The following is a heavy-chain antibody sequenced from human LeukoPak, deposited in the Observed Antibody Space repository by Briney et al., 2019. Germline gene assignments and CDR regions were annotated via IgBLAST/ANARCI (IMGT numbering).Heavy chain of an antibody. CDR1: GFTFSSHW. J-gene: IGHJ4*02. CDR3: ASNSSS. D-gene: IGHD6-13*01. V-gene: IGHV3-7*01. CDR2: IKKDGSEE. Sequence: GGSLRLSCAASGFTFSSHWMSWVRQAPGKGLEWVANIKKDGSEEYYVDAVKGRFTISRDNAKTSLYLQMNSLRAEDTAVYYCASNSSSWGQGTLVTVSS.